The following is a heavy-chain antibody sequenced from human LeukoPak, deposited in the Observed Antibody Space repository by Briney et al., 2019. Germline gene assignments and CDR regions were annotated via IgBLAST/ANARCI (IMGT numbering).Heavy chain of an antibody. Sequence: KTSETLSLTCTVSGGSISSYYWSWIRQPPGKGLEWIGYIYYSGSTNYNPSLKSRVTISVDTSKNQFSLKLSSVTAADTAVYYCARAGSGSSLDYWGQGTLVTVSS. D-gene: IGHD1-26*01. CDR2: IYYSGST. CDR1: GGSISSYY. V-gene: IGHV4-59*01. CDR3: ARAGSGSSLDY. J-gene: IGHJ4*02.